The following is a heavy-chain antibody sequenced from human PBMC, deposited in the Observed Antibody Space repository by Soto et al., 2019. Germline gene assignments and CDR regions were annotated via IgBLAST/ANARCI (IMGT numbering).Heavy chain of an antibody. D-gene: IGHD3-10*01. CDR1: GLTVSNAY. J-gene: IGHJ6*02. CDR2: IYDNGTT. Sequence: GGSLRLSCAASGLTVSNAYMAWVRQAPGMGLEWVSVIYDNGTTYYADSVKGRFTISRDTSTNTLSLQMDSLRAEDTAVYYCVRPLPSGRNYGLDVWGQGTTVTVSS. V-gene: IGHV3-53*01. CDR3: VRPLPSGRNYGLDV.